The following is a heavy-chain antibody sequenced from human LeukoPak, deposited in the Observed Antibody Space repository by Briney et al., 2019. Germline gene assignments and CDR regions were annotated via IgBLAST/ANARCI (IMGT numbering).Heavy chain of an antibody. J-gene: IGHJ6*02. CDR2: INPNSGGT. CDR1: GYTFTGYY. D-gene: IGHD6-13*01. V-gene: IGHV1-2*04. CDR3: ARSGIAAAGNYGMDV. Sequence: ASVKVSCKASGYTFTGYYMHWVRQAPGQGLEWMGWINPNSGGTNYAQKFQGWATMTRDTSISTAYMELSRLRSDDTAVYYCARSGIAAAGNYGMDVWGRGITVTVSS.